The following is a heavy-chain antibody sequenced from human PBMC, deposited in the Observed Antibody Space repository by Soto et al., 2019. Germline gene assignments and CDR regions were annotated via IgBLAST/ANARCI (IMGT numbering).Heavy chain of an antibody. V-gene: IGHV3-53*04. CDR1: GFTVSSNY. D-gene: IGHD3-9*01. Sequence: GGSLRLSCAASGFTVSSNYMSWVRQAPGKGLEWVSVIYSGGSTYYADSVKGRFTISRHNSKNTLYLQMNSLRAEDTAVYYCARANYDILTGLTNAFDIWGQGTMVTVSS. CDR2: IYSGGST. CDR3: ARANYDILTGLTNAFDI. J-gene: IGHJ3*02.